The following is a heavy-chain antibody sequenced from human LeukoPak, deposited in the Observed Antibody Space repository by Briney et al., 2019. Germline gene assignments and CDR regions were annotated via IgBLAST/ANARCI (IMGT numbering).Heavy chain of an antibody. J-gene: IGHJ4*02. CDR1: GGSISSYY. Sequence: SETLSLTCTVSGGSISSYYWSWIRQPPGKGLEWIGYIYYSGSTNYNPSLKSRVTISVDTSKNQFSLKLSSVTAADTAVYYCARGAYSSSWFDYWGQGTLVTVSS. CDR3: ARGAYSSSWFDY. CDR2: IYYSGST. D-gene: IGHD6-13*01. V-gene: IGHV4-59*01.